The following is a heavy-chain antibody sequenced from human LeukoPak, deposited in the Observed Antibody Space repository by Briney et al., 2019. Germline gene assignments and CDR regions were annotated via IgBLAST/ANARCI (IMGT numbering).Heavy chain of an antibody. V-gene: IGHV1-18*01. Sequence: ASVKVSCKASNYTFTSYGISWLRQAPGQGLEWMAWINAYNGDTNYAQKLQGRVTLTTDTSTSTAYMELRSLRSDDTAVYYCARDGSGVWFDYWGQGTLVTVSS. D-gene: IGHD3-10*01. CDR2: INAYNGDT. J-gene: IGHJ4*02. CDR1: NYTFTSYG. CDR3: ARDGSGVWFDY.